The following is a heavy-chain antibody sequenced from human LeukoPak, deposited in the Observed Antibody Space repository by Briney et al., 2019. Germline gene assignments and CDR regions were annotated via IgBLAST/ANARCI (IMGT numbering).Heavy chain of an antibody. Sequence: GGSLRLSCAASGFTFSSYSMNWVRQAPGKGLEWVSSISSSSSYIYYADSVKGRFTISRVNSKNTLYLQMNSLRAEDTAVYYCARGGDSYSPFDYWGQGTLVTVSS. J-gene: IGHJ4*02. V-gene: IGHV3-21*04. D-gene: IGHD2-21*02. CDR1: GFTFSSYS. CDR3: ARGGDSYSPFDY. CDR2: ISSSSSYI.